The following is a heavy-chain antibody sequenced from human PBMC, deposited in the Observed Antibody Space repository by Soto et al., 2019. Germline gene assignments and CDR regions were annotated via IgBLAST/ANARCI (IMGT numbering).Heavy chain of an antibody. CDR1: GGTFSSYA. V-gene: IGHV1-69*01. D-gene: IGHD3-22*01. CDR3: AGNTYYYDSSGYDYFDY. CDR2: IIPIFGTA. J-gene: IGHJ4*02. Sequence: QVQLVQSGAEVKKPGSSVKVSCKASGGTFSSYAISWVRQAPGQGREWMGGIIPIFGTANYAQKFQGRVTITADESTSTAYMELSSLRSEDTAVYYCAGNTYYYDSSGYDYFDYWGQGTLVTVSS.